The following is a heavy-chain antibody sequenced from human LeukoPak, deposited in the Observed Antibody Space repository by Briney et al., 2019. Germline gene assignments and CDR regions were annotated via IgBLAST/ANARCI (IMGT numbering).Heavy chain of an antibody. V-gene: IGHV3-20*04. J-gene: IGHJ4*02. CDR3: ARGAGYDYVRGSYRSIDY. CDR2: INWNGGGT. Sequence: GGSLRLSCAAFGFTFDDYGMTWVRQAPGRGLKWVSNINWNGGGTGYADSVKGRFTISRDNAKKSLYLQMNSLRAEDTALYYCARGAGYDYVRGSYRSIDYWGQGTLVTVSS. CDR1: GFTFDDYG. D-gene: IGHD3-16*02.